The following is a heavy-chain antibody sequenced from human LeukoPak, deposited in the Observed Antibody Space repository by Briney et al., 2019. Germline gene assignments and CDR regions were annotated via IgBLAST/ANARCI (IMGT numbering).Heavy chain of an antibody. Sequence: SETLSLTCTVSGGSISSDYWNWIRQPPGKGLEWIGCIYYGGNTHYYPSLKSRVTISMDTSKNQFSLKLSSVTAADTAVYYCARGFTSFQWFDLWGRGTLVTVSS. D-gene: IGHD3-16*01. V-gene: IGHV4-59*08. J-gene: IGHJ2*01. CDR1: GGSISSDY. CDR3: ARGFTSFQWFDL. CDR2: IYYGGNT.